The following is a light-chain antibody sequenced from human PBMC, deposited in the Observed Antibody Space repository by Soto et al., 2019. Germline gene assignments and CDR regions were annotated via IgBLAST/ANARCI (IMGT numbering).Light chain of an antibody. CDR3: SSYTSFRPFSYA. J-gene: IGLJ1*01. CDR2: DVS. CDR1: SSDIGGYNY. V-gene: IGLV2-14*01. Sequence: QSVLTQPASVSGSPGQSITISCTGTSSDIGGYNYVSWYQQHPGKAPKLMIFDVSNRPSGVSSRFSGSKSGNTASLTISGLQAEDEPDYSCSSYTSFRPFSYAFGPGTKVTVL.